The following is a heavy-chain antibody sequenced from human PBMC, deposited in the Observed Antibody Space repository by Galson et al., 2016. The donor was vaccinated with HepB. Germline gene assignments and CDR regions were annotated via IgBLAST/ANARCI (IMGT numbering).Heavy chain of an antibody. CDR2: INWNGGST. Sequence: SLRLSCAASGFRFDDYDMSRVRQVPGKGLEWVSGINWNGGSTGYEDSVKGRFTISRDNAKNSLYLQMNSLRAEDTAFYYCARADGGALPHPIYFDYWGRGTLVTVSS. D-gene: IGHD2-21*01. J-gene: IGHJ4*02. V-gene: IGHV3-20*04. CDR3: ARADGGALPHPIYFDY. CDR1: GFRFDDYD.